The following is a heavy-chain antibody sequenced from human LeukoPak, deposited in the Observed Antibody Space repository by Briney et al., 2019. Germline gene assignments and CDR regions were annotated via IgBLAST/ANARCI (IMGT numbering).Heavy chain of an antibody. CDR2: IYYSGST. J-gene: IGHJ3*02. Sequence: SETLSLTCTVSGGSISSNSYYWGWIRQPPGKGLEWIGSIYYSGSTYYNPSLKSRVTISVDTAQSQFSLKLSSVTAADTAVYYCARDAGWEQEGAAFDIWGQGTMVTVSS. D-gene: IGHD1-26*01. CDR3: ARDAGWEQEGAAFDI. CDR1: GGSISSNSYY. V-gene: IGHV4-39*07.